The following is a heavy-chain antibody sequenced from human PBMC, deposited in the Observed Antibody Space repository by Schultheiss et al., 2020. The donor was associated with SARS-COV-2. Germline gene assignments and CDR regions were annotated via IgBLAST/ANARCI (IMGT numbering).Heavy chain of an antibody. Sequence: SETLSLTCTVSGGSISSGGYYWSWIRQPPGKGLEWIGYIYYSGSTYYNPSLKSRVTISVDTSKNQFSLKLSSVTAADTAVYYCARARLTISEYYFDYWGQGTLVTVSS. V-gene: IGHV4-61*08. CDR3: ARARLTISEYYFDY. CDR2: IYYSGST. D-gene: IGHD3-9*01. J-gene: IGHJ4*02. CDR1: GGSISSGGYY.